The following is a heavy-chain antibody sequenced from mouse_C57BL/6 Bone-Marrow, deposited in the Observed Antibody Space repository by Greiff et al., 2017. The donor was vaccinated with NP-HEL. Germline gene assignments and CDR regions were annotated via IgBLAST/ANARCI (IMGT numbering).Heavy chain of an antibody. D-gene: IGHD4-1*01. CDR1: GFNIKDDY. V-gene: IGHV14-4*01. CDR2: IEPENGDT. J-gene: IGHJ2*01. Sequence: EVQLQQSGAELVRPGASVKLSCTASGFNIKDDYMHWVKQRPEQGLEWIGWIEPENGDTEYASKFQGKATITADTSSNTAYLQLSSLTSEDTAVYYCTTVWDVDYWGQGTTLTVSS. CDR3: TTVWDVDY.